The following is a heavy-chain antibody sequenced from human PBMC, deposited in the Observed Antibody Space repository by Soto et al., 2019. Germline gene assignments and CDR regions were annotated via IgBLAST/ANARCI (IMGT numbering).Heavy chain of an antibody. CDR3: AGLCLGSSSGVVYYYGMDV. CDR2: IYYSGST. J-gene: IGHJ6*02. Sequence: PSETLSLTCTVSGGSISSSSYYWGWIRQPPGKGLEWIGSIYYSGSTYYNPSLKSRVTISVDTSKNQFSLKLSSVTAADTAVYYCAGLCLGSSSGVVYYYGMDVWGQGTTVTVSS. V-gene: IGHV4-39*01. CDR1: GGSISSSSYY. D-gene: IGHD6-6*01.